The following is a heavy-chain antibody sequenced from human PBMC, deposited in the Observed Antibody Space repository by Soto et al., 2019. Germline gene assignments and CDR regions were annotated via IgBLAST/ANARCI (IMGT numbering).Heavy chain of an antibody. CDR1: GYTFTSYG. D-gene: IGHD3-22*01. V-gene: IGHV1-18*01. CDR3: ARDQTLPSLSVTYTYYDSSGYPDY. Sequence: ASVKVSCKASGYTFTSYGISWVRQAPGQGLEWMGWISAYNGNTNYAQKLQGRVTMTTDTSTSTAYMELRSLRSDDTAVYYCARDQTLPSLSVTYTYYDSSGYPDYWGQGTLVTVSS. J-gene: IGHJ4*02. CDR2: ISAYNGNT.